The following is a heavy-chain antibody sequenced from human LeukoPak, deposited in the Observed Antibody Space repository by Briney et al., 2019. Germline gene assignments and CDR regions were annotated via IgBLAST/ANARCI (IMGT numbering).Heavy chain of an antibody. J-gene: IGHJ4*02. CDR1: GYTFSGYY. CDR2: INPNSGGT. Sequence: ASVKVSCKASGYTFSGYYMHWVRQAPGQGLEWMGWINPNSGGTNYAQKFQGRVTMTRDTSISTAYMELTRLRSEDTAVYYCARLYDSSGYYDFDYWGQGTLVTVSS. CDR3: ARLYDSSGYYDFDY. V-gene: IGHV1-2*02. D-gene: IGHD3-22*01.